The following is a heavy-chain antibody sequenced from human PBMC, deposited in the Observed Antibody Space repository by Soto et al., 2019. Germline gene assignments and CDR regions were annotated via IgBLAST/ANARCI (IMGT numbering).Heavy chain of an antibody. Sequence: SETLSLTCTVSGGSISSSSYYWGWIRQPPGKGLEWIGSIYYSGSTYYNPSLKSRVTISVDTSKNRFSLKLSSVTAADTAVYYCAGYCSGGSCYSRGGFDPWGQGTLVTVSS. J-gene: IGHJ5*02. D-gene: IGHD2-15*01. CDR3: AGYCSGGSCYSRGGFDP. CDR1: GGSISSSSYY. V-gene: IGHV4-39*01. CDR2: IYYSGST.